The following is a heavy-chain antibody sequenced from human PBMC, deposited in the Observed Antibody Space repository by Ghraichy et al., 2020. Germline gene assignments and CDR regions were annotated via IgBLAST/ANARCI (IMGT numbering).Heavy chain of an antibody. J-gene: IGHJ4*02. Sequence: GSLRLSCGASGFIFSDYWMSWLRQAPGKGLEWVANIKRDGSEKNYEDSVRGRFTISRDNAKNAVFLQMNSLRAEDTAVYYCVRGGKFYYDDTGYPRDFWGQGTLVTVSS. CDR3: VRGGKFYYDDTGYPRDF. CDR1: GFIFSDYW. D-gene: IGHD3-22*01. CDR2: IKRDGSEK. V-gene: IGHV3-7*03.